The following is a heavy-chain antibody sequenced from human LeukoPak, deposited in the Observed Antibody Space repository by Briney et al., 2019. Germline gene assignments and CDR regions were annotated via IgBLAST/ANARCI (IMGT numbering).Heavy chain of an antibody. CDR1: GGTFSSYA. J-gene: IGHJ1*01. Sequence: SVKVSCKASGGTFSSYAISWVRQAPGQGLEWMGGIIPIFGTANYAQKFQGRVTITADESTSTAYMELSSLRSEDTAVYYCAREGQVYFRAFQHWGQGTLVTVSS. CDR3: AREGQVYFRAFQH. V-gene: IGHV1-69*01. D-gene: IGHD3-9*01. CDR2: IIPIFGTA.